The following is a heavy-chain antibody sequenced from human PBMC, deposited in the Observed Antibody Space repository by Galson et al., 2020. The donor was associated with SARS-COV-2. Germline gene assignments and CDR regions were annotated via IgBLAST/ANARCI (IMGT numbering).Heavy chain of an antibody. CDR3: ARQRDASTIFDY. D-gene: IGHD3-3*01. CDR1: GFTVSNNY. CDR2: LYSGGTT. V-gene: IGHV3-66*04. Sequence: TGGSLRLSCTHSGFTVSNNYLSWVRQAPGKRLEWVSALYSGGTTYYAQSVRGSFTISSDNSKTTVYLQMNSLRAEDTAVYYCARQRDASTIFDYWCQGTLVTVYS. J-gene: IGHJ4*02.